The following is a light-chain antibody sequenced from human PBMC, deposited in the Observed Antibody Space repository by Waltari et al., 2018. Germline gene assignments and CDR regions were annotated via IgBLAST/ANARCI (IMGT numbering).Light chain of an antibody. CDR3: CSFAGGFTWV. CDR1: SSDVGGNNY. Sequence: QSALTQPRSRSGSPGQAVPISGSGTSSDVGGNNYVTRYQQHQGKAPKLVIYDVNNRPSGVPERFSGSKSGNTASLTISGLQSEDEADYYCCSFAGGFTWVFGEGTRLTVL. CDR2: DVN. J-gene: IGLJ3*02. V-gene: IGLV2-11*01.